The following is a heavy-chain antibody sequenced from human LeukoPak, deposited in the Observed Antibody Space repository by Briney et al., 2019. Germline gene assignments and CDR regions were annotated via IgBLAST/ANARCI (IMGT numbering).Heavy chain of an antibody. Sequence: SETLSLTCAVYGGSFRGYYWSWIRQPPGKGLEWIGEINHSGSTNYNPSLKSRVTISVDTSKNQFSLKLSSVTAADTAVYYCARGRGYCSGGSCYRGGYYYYGMDVWGQGITVTVSS. D-gene: IGHD2-15*01. V-gene: IGHV4-34*01. CDR1: GGSFRGYY. J-gene: IGHJ6*02. CDR2: INHSGST. CDR3: ARGRGYCSGGSCYRGGYYYYGMDV.